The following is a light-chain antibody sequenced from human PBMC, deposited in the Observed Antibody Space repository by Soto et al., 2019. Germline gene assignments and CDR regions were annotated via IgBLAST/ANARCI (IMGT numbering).Light chain of an antibody. J-gene: IGKJ4*01. CDR2: GAS. CDR3: QHRSNWLSLT. V-gene: IGKV3D-20*02. Sequence: EIVLTQSPDTLSLSPGERATLYCRASQSVSSTYLAWFQQKPGQTPRLLISGASNRAADIPARFSASGSGTDFTLTISSLEPEDFAVYYCQHRSNWLSLTFGGGTKVDIK. CDR1: QSVSSTY.